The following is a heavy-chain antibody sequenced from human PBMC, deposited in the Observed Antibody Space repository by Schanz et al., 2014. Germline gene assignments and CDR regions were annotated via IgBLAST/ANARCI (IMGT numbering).Heavy chain of an antibody. J-gene: IGHJ4*02. CDR1: GFTFSSYA. Sequence: EVQLVESGGGLVQPGGSLRLSCAASGFTFSSYAMSWVRQAPGKGLEWVSHISGSGSSAYYADSVKGRLTISRDNSKNTLYLQMNSLRAEDTAVYYCAMGYFGSPFDFWGQGTLVTVSS. CDR3: AMGYFGSPFDF. V-gene: IGHV3-23*04. D-gene: IGHD3-9*01. CDR2: ISGSGSSA.